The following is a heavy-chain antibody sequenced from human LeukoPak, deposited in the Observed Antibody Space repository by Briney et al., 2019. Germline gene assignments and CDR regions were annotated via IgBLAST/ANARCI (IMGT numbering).Heavy chain of an antibody. V-gene: IGHV4-34*01. Sequence: SETLSLTCAVYGGSFSGYYWSWIRQPPGKGLEWIGEINHSGSTNYNPSLKSRVTISVDTSKNQFSLKLSSVTAADTAVYYCARGTYYYDSSDYPNWFDPWGQGTLVTVSS. J-gene: IGHJ5*02. CDR3: ARGTYYYDSSDYPNWFDP. CDR2: INHSGST. CDR1: GGSFSGYY. D-gene: IGHD3-22*01.